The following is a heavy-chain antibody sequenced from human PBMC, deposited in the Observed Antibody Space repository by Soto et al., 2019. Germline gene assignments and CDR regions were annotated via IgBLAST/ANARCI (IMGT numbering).Heavy chain of an antibody. Sequence: GGSLRLSCAASGFTFSNAWMSWVRQAPGKGLEWVGRIKSKTDGGTTDYAAPVKGRFTISRDDSKNTLYLQMNSLKTEDTAVYYCTGRDYDILTGYYYFDYWGQGTLVTVSS. CDR2: IKSKTDGGTT. J-gene: IGHJ4*02. CDR1: GFTFSNAW. D-gene: IGHD3-9*01. V-gene: IGHV3-15*01. CDR3: TGRDYDILTGYYYFDY.